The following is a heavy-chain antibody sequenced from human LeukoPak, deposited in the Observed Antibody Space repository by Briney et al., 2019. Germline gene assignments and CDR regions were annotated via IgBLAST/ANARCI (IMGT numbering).Heavy chain of an antibody. J-gene: IGHJ4*02. CDR1: CRSITSHY. D-gene: IGHD5-24*01. Sequence: MPSETLSLTCTVSCRSITSHYWGWIRQPPGKGLGWIGYIFYSGSTTYNPSLKSRVTMSVDTSKNQVSLKLTSVTAADTAVYYCARDGGDPYNAADYWGQGTLVTVSS. CDR3: ARDGGDPYNAADY. V-gene: IGHV4-59*11. CDR2: IFYSGST.